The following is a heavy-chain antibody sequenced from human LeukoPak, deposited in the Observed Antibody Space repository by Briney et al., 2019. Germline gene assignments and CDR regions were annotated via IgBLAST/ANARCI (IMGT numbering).Heavy chain of an antibody. V-gene: IGHV4-39*07. CDR2: IYYSGST. CDR1: GGSISGSSYY. Sequence: SETLSLTCTVSGGSISGSSYYWGWIRQPPGKGLEWIGSIYYSGSTYYNPSLKSRVTISVDTSKNQFSLKLSSVTAADTAVYYCARVMVRSSSNWFDPWGQGTLVTVSS. D-gene: IGHD3-10*01. J-gene: IGHJ5*02. CDR3: ARVMVRSSSNWFDP.